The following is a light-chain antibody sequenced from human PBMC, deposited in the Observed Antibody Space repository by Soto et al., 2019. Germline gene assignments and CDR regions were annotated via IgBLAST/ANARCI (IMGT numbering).Light chain of an antibody. V-gene: IGKV1-5*03. J-gene: IGKJ1*01. CDR2: KAS. CDR1: QSISSW. CDR3: QQYNSSWT. Sequence: DIQMTQSPSTLSASVGDRVTITCRASQSISSWLAWYQQKPGKAPKLLIYKASSLESGVPSRFSSSGSGTEFTLTISSLQPDDFATYYCQQYNSSWTFGQGTKVDIK.